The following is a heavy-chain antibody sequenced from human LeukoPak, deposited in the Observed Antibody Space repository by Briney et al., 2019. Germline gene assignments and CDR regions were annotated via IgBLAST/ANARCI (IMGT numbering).Heavy chain of an antibody. J-gene: IGHJ4*02. CDR1: GGSISSYY. V-gene: IGHV4-59*12. Sequence: SETLSLTCTVSGGSISSYYWNWIRQPPGKGLEWIGYIYHSGSTYYNPSLKSRVTISIDRSKNQFSLKLNSVTAADTAVYYCARWNCSSTGCLFYFDYWGQGTLVTVSS. CDR2: IYHSGST. CDR3: ARWNCSSTGCLFYFDY. D-gene: IGHD2-2*01.